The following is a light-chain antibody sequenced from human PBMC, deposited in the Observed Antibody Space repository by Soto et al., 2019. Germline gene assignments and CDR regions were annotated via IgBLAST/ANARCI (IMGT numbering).Light chain of an antibody. CDR3: QQRTN. J-gene: IGKJ4*01. CDR1: QSISTY. V-gene: IGKV3-11*01. Sequence: EIVWTQSPATLSLSPRERATLSCRASQSISTYLAWYQQSSGQAPRLLIDDASNRAAGIPARFSGSGSGTDFSLTISSLEPEDFAIYYCQQRTNFGGGTKVEIK. CDR2: DAS.